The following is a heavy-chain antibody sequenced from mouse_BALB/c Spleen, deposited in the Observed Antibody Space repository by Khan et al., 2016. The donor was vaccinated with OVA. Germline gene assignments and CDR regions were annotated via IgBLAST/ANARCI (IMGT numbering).Heavy chain of an antibody. CDR1: GFSLTNYG. J-gene: IGHJ4*01. D-gene: IGHD2-10*01. CDR3: ARQPYYHYYMMDY. V-gene: IGHV2-6-1*01. CDR2: IWSDGST. Sequence: QVQLKQSGPGLVAPSQSLSITCTISGFSLTNYGVHWVRQPPGKGLEWLVVIWSDGSTTYNSPLNSRLSISKDNSKSKAFLKMNSLQADDTAMYYCARQPYYHYYMMDYWGQGTSVTVSS.